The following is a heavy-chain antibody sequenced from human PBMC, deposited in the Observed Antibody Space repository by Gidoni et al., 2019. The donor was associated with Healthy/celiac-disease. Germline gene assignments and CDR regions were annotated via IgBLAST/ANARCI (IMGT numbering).Heavy chain of an antibody. CDR1: AGPVSSGSYS. CDR3: ARDQYSSGWYGDYYYYALDV. D-gene: IGHD6-19*01. J-gene: IGHJ6*02. CDR2: IYYRGST. V-gene: IGHV4-61*01. Sequence: QVQLQESCPGLVKPSEPLSLTCTVSAGPVSSGSYSWSWIRQPPGKGLEWIGYIYYRGSTNYNPSLKSRVTISVDTAKNQFSLKLSSVTAADTAVYYCARDQYSSGWYGDYYYYALDVWGQGTTVTVS.